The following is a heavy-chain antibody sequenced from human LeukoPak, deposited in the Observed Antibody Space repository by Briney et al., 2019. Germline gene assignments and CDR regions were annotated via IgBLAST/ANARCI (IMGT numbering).Heavy chain of an antibody. CDR1: GFTFSNYG. J-gene: IGHJ1*01. CDR2: ISHDGTTT. Sequence: HSGGSLRLSCAASGFTFSNYGMQWVRQAPDKGLEWVAVISHDGTTTFYADSVKGRFTLSRDNSKNTLDLQMDSLRAEDTAVYFCAKEPNAYSSGWYFQDWGQGTLVTVSS. V-gene: IGHV3-30*18. CDR3: AKEPNAYSSGWYFQD. D-gene: IGHD6-25*01.